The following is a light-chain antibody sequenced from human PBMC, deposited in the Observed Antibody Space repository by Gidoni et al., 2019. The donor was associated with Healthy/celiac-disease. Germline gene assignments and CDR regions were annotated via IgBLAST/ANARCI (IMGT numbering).Light chain of an antibody. CDR3: QQLNSYPLIT. CDR1: QGSSSY. V-gene: IGKV1-9*01. Sequence: DIQLTQSPSFLSASVGDRVTITCRASQGSSSYLAWYQQKPGKAPKLLIYAASTLQSGVPSRFSGSGSGTEFTLTISSLHPEDFATYYCQQLNSYPLITFGPGTKVDIK. J-gene: IGKJ3*01. CDR2: AAS.